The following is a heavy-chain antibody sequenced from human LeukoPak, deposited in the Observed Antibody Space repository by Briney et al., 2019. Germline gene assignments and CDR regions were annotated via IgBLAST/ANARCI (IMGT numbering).Heavy chain of an antibody. CDR2: IYYSGST. CDR3: ARHVRDSSGYYPPDY. D-gene: IGHD3-22*01. J-gene: IGHJ4*02. Sequence: SETLSLTCTVSGGSISSYYWSWIRQPPGKGLEWIGYIYYSGSTNYNPSLKSRVTISVDTSKNQFSLKLSSVTAADTAVYYCARHVRDSSGYYPPDYGGQGPLVPVSP. V-gene: IGHV4-59*08. CDR1: GGSISSYY.